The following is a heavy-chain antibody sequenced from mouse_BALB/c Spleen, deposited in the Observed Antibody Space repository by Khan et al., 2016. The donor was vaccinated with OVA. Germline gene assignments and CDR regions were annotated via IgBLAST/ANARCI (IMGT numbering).Heavy chain of an antibody. J-gene: IGHJ4*01. V-gene: IGHV3-2*02. CDR2: ISYSGST. CDR3: YGTYGDYFDAMNY. CDR1: GYSITSDYA. D-gene: IGHD2-13*01. Sequence: EVQLVESGPGLVNPSQSLSLTCTVTGYSITSDYAWNWFRQFPGNKLEWMGYISYSGSTSYNPSPKSRIPITRDTSKNQFFLQLNSVTTEDTATYYCYGTYGDYFDAMNYWGQGTSVTVSS.